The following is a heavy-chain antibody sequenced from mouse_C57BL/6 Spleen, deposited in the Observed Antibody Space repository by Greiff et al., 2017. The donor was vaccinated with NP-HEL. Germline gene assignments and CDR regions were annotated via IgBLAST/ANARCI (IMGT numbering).Heavy chain of an antibody. CDR1: GYTFTSYW. D-gene: IGHD1-1*01. V-gene: IGHV1-72*01. J-gene: IGHJ2*01. CDR2: IDPNSGGT. CDR3: ARVYYYGSSPYFDY. Sequence: VQLQQPGAELVKPGASVKLSCKASGYTFTSYWMHWVKQRPGRGLEWIGRIDPNSGGTKYNEKFKSKATLTVDKPSSTAYLQLRRLTSEDSAVYKYARVYYYGSSPYFDYWGQGTTLTVSS.